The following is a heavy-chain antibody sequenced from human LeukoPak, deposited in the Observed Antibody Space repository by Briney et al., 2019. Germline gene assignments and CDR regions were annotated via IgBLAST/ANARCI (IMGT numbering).Heavy chain of an antibody. CDR2: IYYSGST. V-gene: IGHV4-39*07. CDR1: GGSISSSSYY. J-gene: IGHJ2*01. D-gene: IGHD2-21*02. Sequence: SETLSLTCTVSGGSISSSSYYWGWIRQPPGKGLEWIGSIYYSGSTNYNPSLKSRVTISVDKSKNQFSLKLSSVTAADTAVYYCARDTYCGGDCYNWYFDLWGRGTLVTVSS. CDR3: ARDTYCGGDCYNWYFDL.